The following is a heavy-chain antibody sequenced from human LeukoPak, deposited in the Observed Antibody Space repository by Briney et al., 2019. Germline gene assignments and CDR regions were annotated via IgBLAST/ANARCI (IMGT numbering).Heavy chain of an antibody. CDR1: AFIFSKFD. D-gene: IGHD3-10*01. CDR3: ARDSAFDGTYWGYLDF. V-gene: IGHV3-30*02. Sequence: PGGSLRLSCAAPAFIFSKFDMHWVRQAPGKGLEWVAFIQYDGSNKYYADSVKGRFTISRDNSKNTLYLQMNSLRAEDTAVYYCARDSAFDGTYWGYLDFWGRGTLVIVSS. J-gene: IGHJ2*01. CDR2: IQYDGSNK.